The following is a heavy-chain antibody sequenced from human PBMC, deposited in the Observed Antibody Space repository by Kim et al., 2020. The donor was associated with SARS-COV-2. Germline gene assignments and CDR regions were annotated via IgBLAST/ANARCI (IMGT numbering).Heavy chain of an antibody. J-gene: IGHJ6*03. Sequence: GGSLRLSCAASGFTFSSYSMNWVRQAPGKGLEWVSYISSSSSTIYYADSVKGRFTISRDNAKNSLYLQMNSLRDEDTAVYYCARDSSSWYHAYYYYYMDVWGKGTTVTVSS. CDR1: GFTFSSYS. V-gene: IGHV3-48*02. CDR3: ARDSSSWYHAYYYYYMDV. CDR2: ISSSSSTI. D-gene: IGHD6-13*01.